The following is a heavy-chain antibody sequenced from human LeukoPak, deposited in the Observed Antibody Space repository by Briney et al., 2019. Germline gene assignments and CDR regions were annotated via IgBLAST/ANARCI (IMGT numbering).Heavy chain of an antibody. Sequence: SETLSLTCTVSGGSISSGDYHWSWIRQPPGKGLEWIGYIYYNRNTYYHPSLKSRVTISIDTSKNQFSLKLTSVTAADTAVYYCGRVPDAYRNPYFYSWGQGTLVTVSS. CDR1: GGSISSGDYH. J-gene: IGHJ4*02. V-gene: IGHV4-30-4*08. CDR2: IYYNRNT. D-gene: IGHD4-11*01. CDR3: GRVPDAYRNPYFYS.